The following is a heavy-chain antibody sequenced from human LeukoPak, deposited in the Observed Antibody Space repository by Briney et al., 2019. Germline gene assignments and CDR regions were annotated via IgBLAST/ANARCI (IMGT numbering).Heavy chain of an antibody. CDR3: AKDQVRFFPVGMNV. J-gene: IGHJ6*02. V-gene: IGHV3-23*01. CDR1: GFTFSSYA. CDR2: ISGSGSST. D-gene: IGHD3-3*01. Sequence: GGSLRLSCAASGFTFSSYAMSWVRQAPGKGLEWVSAISGSGSSTYSADSVKGRFTISRDNSKNTLYLQMNSLRAEDTAVYYCAKDQVRFFPVGMNVWGQGTTVTVSS.